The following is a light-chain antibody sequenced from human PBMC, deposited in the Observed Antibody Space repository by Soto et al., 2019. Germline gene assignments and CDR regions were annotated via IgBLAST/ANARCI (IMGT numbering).Light chain of an antibody. CDR2: GAS. CDR3: QQYGRT. V-gene: IGKV3-20*01. Sequence: DIAWTQSPGTLSLSPGERATLSCRASQSVNSNYLAWYQQKTGQAPRLLIVGASTRATGISDRFRGSGSCTVFTLTIHGLEPEDYAVYYCQQYGRTFGQGTKLEIK. J-gene: IGKJ2*01. CDR1: QSVNSNY.